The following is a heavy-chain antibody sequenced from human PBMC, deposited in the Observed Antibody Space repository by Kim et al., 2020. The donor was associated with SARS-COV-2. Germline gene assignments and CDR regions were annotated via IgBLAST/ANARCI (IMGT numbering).Heavy chain of an antibody. D-gene: IGHD1-7*01. V-gene: IGHV3-66*01. CDR3: ARDASDLNSGYFAY. J-gene: IGHJ4*02. Sequence: DSVKGRCTIATDNSTNTLYLQMSSLRAEDTGVYYCARDASDLNSGYFAYWGQGTLVTVSS.